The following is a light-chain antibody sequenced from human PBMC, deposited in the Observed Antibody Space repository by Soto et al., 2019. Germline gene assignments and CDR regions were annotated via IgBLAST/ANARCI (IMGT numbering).Light chain of an antibody. V-gene: IGKV1-5*03. CDR3: QQFNSNSWT. CDR1: QSISTW. J-gene: IGKJ1*01. Sequence: DIQMTQSPSNLSASVGDRVTITCRASQSISTWLAWYQQKPGKAPKLLIYKASSLQSGVPSRFSGSGSGTEFTLTISSLQPDDFATYYCQQFNSNSWTFGQGTNVEIK. CDR2: KAS.